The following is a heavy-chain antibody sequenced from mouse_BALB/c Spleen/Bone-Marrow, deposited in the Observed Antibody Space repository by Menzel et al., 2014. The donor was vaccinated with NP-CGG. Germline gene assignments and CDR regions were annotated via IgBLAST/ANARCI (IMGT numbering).Heavy chain of an antibody. CDR2: INPGSGGI. J-gene: IGHJ4*01. CDR3: ARELVRGMDY. V-gene: IGHV1-54*01. CDR1: GYAFTNYW. D-gene: IGHD1-1*01. Sequence: VQLQESGAELVRPGTSVKASCKASGYAFTNYWIEWIKQRPGQGLEWIGVINPGSGGINYNEKFKGKATLTADKSSSTAYMQVSSLTSDDSAVYFCARELVRGMDYWGQGTSVTVSS.